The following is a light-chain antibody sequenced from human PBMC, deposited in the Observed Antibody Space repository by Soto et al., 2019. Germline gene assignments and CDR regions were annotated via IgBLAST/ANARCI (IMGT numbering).Light chain of an antibody. Sequence: QSVLTQPPSASGTPGQRVTISCSGSSSNIGSNTVNWYQQLPGTAPKLLIYSNNQRPSGVPDRFSGSKSGSSASLAISGLRSEDEADYFCAAWDDSLTAYVFGIGTKSPS. V-gene: IGLV1-44*01. CDR1: SSNIGSNT. CDR3: AAWDDSLTAYV. J-gene: IGLJ1*01. CDR2: SNN.